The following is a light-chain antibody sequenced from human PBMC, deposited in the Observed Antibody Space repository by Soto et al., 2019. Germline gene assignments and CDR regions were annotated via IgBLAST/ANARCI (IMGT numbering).Light chain of an antibody. CDR2: GAS. Sequence: IVLTQSPGTLSLSPGERATLSCRASQSVSSSYLAWYQQKPGQAPRLLIYGASSRATGIPDRFSGSGSGTDFTLTISRLEPEDFAVYYCQQYGNSPPNTFGQGTTLEIK. CDR1: QSVSSSY. V-gene: IGKV3-20*01. CDR3: QQYGNSPPNT. J-gene: IGKJ2*01.